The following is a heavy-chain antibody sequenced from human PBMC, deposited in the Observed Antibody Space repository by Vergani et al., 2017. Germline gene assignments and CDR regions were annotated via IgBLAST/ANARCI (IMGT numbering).Heavy chain of an antibody. V-gene: IGHV3-7*04. CDR3: ARGMTTETTDLDGFDS. J-gene: IGHJ3*02. CDR2: IKQDGSEK. CDR1: GFTFSSYW. D-gene: IGHD4-17*01. Sequence: EVQLVASGGGLVQPGGSLRLSCAASGFTFSSYWMSWVRQAPGKGLEWVANIKQDGSEKYYVDSVKGRFTISRDNAKNSLYLQMNSLRPEDTAVYYCARGMTTETTDLDGFDSWGQGTMVSVSS.